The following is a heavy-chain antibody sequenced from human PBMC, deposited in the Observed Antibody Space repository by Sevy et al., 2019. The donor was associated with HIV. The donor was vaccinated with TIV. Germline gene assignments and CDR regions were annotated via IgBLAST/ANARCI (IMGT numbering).Heavy chain of an antibody. CDR1: GGSISSGDYN. CDR2: IYYSGLT. V-gene: IGHV4-30-4*01. CDR3: ARSYSDYSNSLAFDY. J-gene: IGHJ4*02. D-gene: IGHD4-4*01. Sequence: SETLSLTCTVSGGSISSGDYNWNWIRQPPGKGLEWIGYIYYSGLTYYNPSLKSRITLSVDTSENPFSLPLSSVTAADTADYYWARSYSDYSNSLAFDYWGQGTLVTVSS.